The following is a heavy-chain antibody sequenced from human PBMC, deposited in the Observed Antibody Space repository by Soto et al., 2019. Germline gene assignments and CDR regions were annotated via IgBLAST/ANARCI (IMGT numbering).Heavy chain of an antibody. CDR3: ARQRGNYFDY. V-gene: IGHV4-59*01. D-gene: IGHD3-10*01. Sequence: PSATQSLTCTVSGDSISTFYWSWIRQPPGKGLEWIGYIYYTGSTNYNPSLKSRVTMSVDTSKKQFSLKLTSVTAADTAVYYCARQRGNYFDYWGQGSLVTVSS. CDR2: IYYTGST. J-gene: IGHJ4*02. CDR1: GDSISTFY.